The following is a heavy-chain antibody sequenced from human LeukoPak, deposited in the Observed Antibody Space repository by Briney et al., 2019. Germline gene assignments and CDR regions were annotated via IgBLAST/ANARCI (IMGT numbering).Heavy chain of an antibody. CDR3: ARDRLNYDISTGYSDYHPYYYYGMDV. CDR1: GFTVSSNY. J-gene: IGHJ6*04. D-gene: IGHD3-9*01. V-gene: IGHV3-53*01. CDR2: IYSGGST. Sequence: GGSLRLSCAASGFTVSSNYMSWVRQAPGKGLEWVSVIYSGGSTYYADSVKGRFTISRDNSRNTLYLQMNSLRAEDTAVYYCARDRLNYDISTGYSDYHPYYYYGMDVWGKGTTVTVSS.